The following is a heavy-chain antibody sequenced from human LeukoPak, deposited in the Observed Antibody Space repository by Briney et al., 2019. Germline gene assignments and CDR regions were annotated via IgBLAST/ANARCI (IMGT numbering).Heavy chain of an antibody. Sequence: ASVKVSCKASGYTFTRYYMHWVRQAPGQGLEWMGIINPSGGSTSYAQKFQGRVTMTRDTSTSTVYMEVTSLRSEDTAVYYCARGGFDAFDIWGQGTMVTVSS. CDR3: ARGGFDAFDI. CDR1: GYTFTRYY. CDR2: INPSGGST. J-gene: IGHJ3*02. V-gene: IGHV1-46*01.